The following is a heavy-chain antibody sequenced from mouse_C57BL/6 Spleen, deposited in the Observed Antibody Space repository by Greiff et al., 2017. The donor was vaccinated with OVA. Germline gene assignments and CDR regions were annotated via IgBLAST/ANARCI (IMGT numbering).Heavy chain of an antibody. J-gene: IGHJ1*03. CDR2: IYPGNSDT. D-gene: IGHD1-1*01. CDR3: TRCPYYYGSSHWYFDV. CDR1: GYTFTSYW. V-gene: IGHV1-5*01. Sequence: VQLQQSGTVLARPGASVKMSCKTSGYTFTSYWMHWVKQRPGQGLEWIGAIYPGNSDTSYNQKFKGKAKLTAVTSASTAYMELSSLTNADSAVYYGTRCPYYYGSSHWYFDVWGTGTTVTVSS.